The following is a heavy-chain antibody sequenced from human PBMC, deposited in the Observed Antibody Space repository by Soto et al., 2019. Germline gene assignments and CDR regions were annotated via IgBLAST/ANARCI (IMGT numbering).Heavy chain of an antibody. CDR1: GFTFKNYW. CDR2: ISSNGGST. D-gene: IGHD3-22*01. V-gene: IGHV3-64D*06. J-gene: IGHJ3*02. Sequence: GGSLRLSCEASGFTFKNYWMHWVRQAPGKGLEYVSAISSNGGSTYYADSVKGRFTISRDNSKNTLYLQMSRLRAEDTAVYYCVKDPPDYYDSSGPQESYAFDIWGQGTMVTVSS. CDR3: VKDPPDYYDSSGPQESYAFDI.